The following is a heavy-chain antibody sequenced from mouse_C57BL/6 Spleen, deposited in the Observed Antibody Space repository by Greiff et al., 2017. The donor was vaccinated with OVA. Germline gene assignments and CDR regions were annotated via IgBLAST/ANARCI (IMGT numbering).Heavy chain of an antibody. J-gene: IGHJ4*01. V-gene: IGHV5-4*01. D-gene: IGHD1-1*01. CDR1: GFTFSSYA. CDR3: ARETHYYGSSKRDAMDY. Sequence: EVQLVESGGGLVKPGGSLKLSCAASGFTFSSYAMSWVRQTPEKRLEWVATISDGGSYTYYPDNVKGRFTISRDNAKNNLYLQMSHLKSEDTAMYYCARETHYYGSSKRDAMDYWGQGTSVTVSS. CDR2: ISDGGSYT.